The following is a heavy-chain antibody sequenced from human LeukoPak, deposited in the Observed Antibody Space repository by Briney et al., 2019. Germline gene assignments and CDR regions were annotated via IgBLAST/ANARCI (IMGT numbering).Heavy chain of an antibody. V-gene: IGHV3-66*01. CDR3: ARGQQLLGEGVDY. CDR2: IYTSGIT. D-gene: IGHD2-2*01. Sequence: GGSLRLSCEVSGFTVSSNFMSWVRQAPGKGPEWVSVIYTSGITYYADSVRGRFSISRDNSKNTLYLQMNSLRAEDTAVYYCARGQQLLGEGVDYWGQGTLVTVSS. CDR1: GFTVSSNF. J-gene: IGHJ4*02.